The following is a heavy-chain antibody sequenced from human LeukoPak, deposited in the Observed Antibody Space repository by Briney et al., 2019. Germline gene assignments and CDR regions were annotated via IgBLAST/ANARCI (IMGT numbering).Heavy chain of an antibody. D-gene: IGHD3-3*01. Sequence: GGSLRLSCAGFGLTVSSNYMSWVRQAPGKGLEWVSYISSSSSTIYYADSVKGRFTISRDNAKNSLYLQMNSLRAEDTAVYYCARGVLRFLEWLQLRYNWFDPRGQGTLVTVSS. V-gene: IGHV3-48*04. CDR3: ARGVLRFLEWLQLRYNWFDP. CDR1: GLTVSSNY. CDR2: ISSSSSTI. J-gene: IGHJ5*02.